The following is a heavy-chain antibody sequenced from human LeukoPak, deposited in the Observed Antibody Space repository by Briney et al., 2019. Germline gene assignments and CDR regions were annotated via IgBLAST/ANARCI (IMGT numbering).Heavy chain of an antibody. V-gene: IGHV1-2*02. Sequence: ASVKVSCKASGYTFTGYYMHWVRQAPGQGLEWMGWINPNSGGTNYAQKFQGRVTMTRDTPISTAYMELSSLRSEDTAVYYCARELEGATKGYYYGMDVWGQGTTVTVSS. D-gene: IGHD1-26*01. CDR2: INPNSGGT. CDR1: GYTFTGYY. J-gene: IGHJ6*02. CDR3: ARELEGATKGYYYGMDV.